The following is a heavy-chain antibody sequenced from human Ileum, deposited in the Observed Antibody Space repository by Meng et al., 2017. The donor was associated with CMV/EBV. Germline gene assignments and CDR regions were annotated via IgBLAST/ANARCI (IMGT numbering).Heavy chain of an antibody. Sequence: VQRAESGTEVKKPGASVKVSCKASGYTFTDYYMHWVRQAPGQGLEWMGWIKPHSGDTKYEKKFQGRVTMTSDTSISTVYMELTRLTPDDTAIYYCAREIIMAARAFGYWGQGTLVTVSS. D-gene: IGHD5-12*01. V-gene: IGHV1-2*02. CDR1: GYTFTDYY. CDR2: IKPHSGDT. CDR3: AREIIMAARAFGY. J-gene: IGHJ4*02.